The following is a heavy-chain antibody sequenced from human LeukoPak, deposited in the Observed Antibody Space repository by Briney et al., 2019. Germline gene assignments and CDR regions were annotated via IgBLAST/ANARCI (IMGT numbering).Heavy chain of an antibody. CDR3: ARVRYTVVVPAAIRGPPDY. J-gene: IGHJ4*02. D-gene: IGHD2-2*02. Sequence: SETLSLTCAVYGGSFSGYYWSWIRQPPGKGLEWIGEINHSGSTNYNPSLKSRVTISVDTSKNQFSLKLSSVTAADTAVYYCARVRYTVVVPAAIRGPPDYWGQGTLVTVSS. V-gene: IGHV4-34*01. CDR2: INHSGST. CDR1: GGSFSGYY.